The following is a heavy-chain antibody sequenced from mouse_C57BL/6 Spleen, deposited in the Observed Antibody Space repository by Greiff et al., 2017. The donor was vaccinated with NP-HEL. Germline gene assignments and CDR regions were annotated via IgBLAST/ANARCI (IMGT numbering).Heavy chain of an antibody. CDR1: GFNIKNTY. D-gene: IGHD1-1*01. CDR3: ARSITTVVATGDYAMDY. J-gene: IGHJ4*01. CDR2: IDPANGNT. Sequence: EVQLQQSVAELVRPGASVKLSCTASGFNIKNTYMHWVKQRPEQGLEWIGRIDPANGNTKYAPKFQGKATITADTSSNTAYLQLSSLTSADTAIYYCARSITTVVATGDYAMDYWGQGTSVTVSS. V-gene: IGHV14-3*01.